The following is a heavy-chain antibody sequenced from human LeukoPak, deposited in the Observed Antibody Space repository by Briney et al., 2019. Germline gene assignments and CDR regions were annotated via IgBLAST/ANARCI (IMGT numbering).Heavy chain of an antibody. CDR1: GGSFSTYF. CDR2: IYYSGST. D-gene: IGHD3-9*01. Sequence: SETLSLTCAVYGGSFSTYFWTWIRQSPGKGLEWIGSIYYSGSTYYNPSLKSRVTISVDTSKNQFSLKLSSVTAADTAVYYCATSPRYFDWPAFDYWGQGTLVTVSS. J-gene: IGHJ4*02. V-gene: IGHV4-59*05. CDR3: ATSPRYFDWPAFDY.